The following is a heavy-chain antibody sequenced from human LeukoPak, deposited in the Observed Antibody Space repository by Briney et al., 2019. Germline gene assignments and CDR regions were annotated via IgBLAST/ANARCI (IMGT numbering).Heavy chain of an antibody. CDR1: GFTFTTYW. CDR3: AKDRGSSMIVVVTQPDY. Sequence: GGSLRLSCAASGFTFTTYWMTWVRQAPEKGLEWVANINGDGSRKNYLDSVRGRFTISRDNTDNSVYLQMNSLRAEDTAMYYCAKDRGSSMIVVVTQPDYWGQGTLVTVSS. D-gene: IGHD3-22*01. J-gene: IGHJ4*02. V-gene: IGHV3-7*01. CDR2: INGDGSRK.